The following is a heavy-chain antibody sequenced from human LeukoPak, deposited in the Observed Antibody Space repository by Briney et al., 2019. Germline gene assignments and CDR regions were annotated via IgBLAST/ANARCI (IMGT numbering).Heavy chain of an antibody. Sequence: GGSLRLSCAASGFTVSSNYMSWVRQAPGKGLEWVSVIYSGGSTHYADSVKGRFTISRDNSKNTLYLQMNSLRAEDTAVYYCAREGFAVAGTFFDYWGQGTLVTVSS. D-gene: IGHD6-19*01. CDR3: AREGFAVAGTFFDY. J-gene: IGHJ4*02. CDR1: GFTVSSNY. CDR2: IYSGGST. V-gene: IGHV3-53*01.